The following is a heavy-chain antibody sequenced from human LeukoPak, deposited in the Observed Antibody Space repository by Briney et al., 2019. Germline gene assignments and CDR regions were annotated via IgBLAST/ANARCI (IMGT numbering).Heavy chain of an antibody. D-gene: IGHD3-22*01. V-gene: IGHV4-34*01. CDR1: GGSLSGYY. Sequence: SETLSLTCAVSGGSLSGYYWTWIRQPPGKGLEWIGEINHSGSTNYNPSLKSRVTISVDTSKNQFSLKLSSVTAADTAVYYCARSPPRLYYYDSSGYHSPYFDYWGQGTLVTVSS. J-gene: IGHJ4*02. CDR3: ARSPPRLYYYDSSGYHSPYFDY. CDR2: INHSGST.